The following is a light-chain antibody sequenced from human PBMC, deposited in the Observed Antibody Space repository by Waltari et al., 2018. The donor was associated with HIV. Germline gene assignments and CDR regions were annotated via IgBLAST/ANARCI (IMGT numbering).Light chain of an antibody. CDR2: GAT. CDR3: QQSFSAPT. J-gene: IGKJ5*01. CDR1: QNITHY. V-gene: IGKV1-39*01. Sequence: DIQMAQSPSSLSASIGDRVTITCRASQNITHYLTCYHQRQGKAPRLLIYGATRLQGGVPSRFRGIGSGTFFTLIITSLQPEDFGTYYTQQSFSAPTFGRGTRVDIK.